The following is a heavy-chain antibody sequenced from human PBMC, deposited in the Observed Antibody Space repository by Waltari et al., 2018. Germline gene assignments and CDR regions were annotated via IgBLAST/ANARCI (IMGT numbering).Heavy chain of an antibody. CDR3: ARLGSWGEVVPAASFDY. CDR1: GGSFSGYY. Sequence: QVQLQQWGAGLLKPSETLSLTCAVYGGSFSGYYWSWIRQPPGKGLEWIGEINHSGSTNYNPSLKSRVTISVDTSKNQFSLKLSSVTAADTGVYYCARLGSWGEVVPAASFDYWGQGTLVTVSS. D-gene: IGHD2-2*01. V-gene: IGHV4-34*01. CDR2: INHSGST. J-gene: IGHJ4*02.